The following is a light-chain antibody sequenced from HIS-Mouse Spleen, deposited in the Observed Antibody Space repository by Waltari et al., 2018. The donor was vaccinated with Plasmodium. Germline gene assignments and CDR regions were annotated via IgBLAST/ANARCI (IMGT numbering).Light chain of an antibody. CDR1: SSDVGGYKY. CDR2: DVS. CDR3: SSYAGSNNLV. Sequence: QSALTQSPSASGSPGQSVTISCTGTSSDVGGYKYVSWYQQHPGKAPKLMIYDVSKLPSGVPDRFSGSKSGNTASLTVSGLQAEDEADYYCSSYAGSNNLVFGGGTKLTVL. V-gene: IGLV2-8*01. J-gene: IGLJ2*01.